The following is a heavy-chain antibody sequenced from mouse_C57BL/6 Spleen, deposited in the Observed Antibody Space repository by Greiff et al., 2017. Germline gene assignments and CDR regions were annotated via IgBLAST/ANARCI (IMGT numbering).Heavy chain of an antibody. J-gene: IGHJ2*01. CDR2: IYPRSGNT. CDR3: ARRAIYDGYYDYFDY. Sequence: QVHVKQSGAELARPGASVKLSCKASGYTFTSYGISWVKQRTGQGLEWIGEIYPRSGNTYYNEKFKGKATLTADKSSSTAYMELRSLTSEDSAVYFCARRAIYDGYYDYFDYWGQGTTLTVSS. V-gene: IGHV1-81*01. CDR1: GYTFTSYG. D-gene: IGHD2-3*01.